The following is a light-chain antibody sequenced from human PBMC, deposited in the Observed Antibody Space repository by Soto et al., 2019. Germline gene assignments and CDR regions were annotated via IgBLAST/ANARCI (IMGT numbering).Light chain of an antibody. CDR3: FSYTSSGTYV. CDR1: SSDVGNYKY. Sequence: QSALAQPASVSGSPGQSITISCTGTSSDVGNYKYVSWYQQHPGKAPKLMIYEVSNRPSGVSNRFSGSKSGNTASLTISGLQAEDETDYYCFSYTSSGTYVFRSGTKFAVL. CDR2: EVS. J-gene: IGLJ1*01. V-gene: IGLV2-14*01.